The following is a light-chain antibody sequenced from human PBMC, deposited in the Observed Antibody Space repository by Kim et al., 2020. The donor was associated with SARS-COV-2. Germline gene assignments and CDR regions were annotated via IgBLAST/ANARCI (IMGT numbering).Light chain of an antibody. CDR3: QQYDIFPWT. V-gene: IGKV1-5*03. Sequence: ASVGDRVTITCRGSQSIRTSLAWDQQKSGKAPKLLIYRASTLESGVPSRFSGSGSGPEFTLTISSLHPDDFATYYCQQYDIFPWTFGRGTKVDIK. CDR2: RAS. J-gene: IGKJ1*01. CDR1: QSIRTS.